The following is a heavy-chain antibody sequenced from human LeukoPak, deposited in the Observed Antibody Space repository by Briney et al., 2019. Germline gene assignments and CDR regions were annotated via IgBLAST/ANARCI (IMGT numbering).Heavy chain of an antibody. D-gene: IGHD6-19*01. CDR3: ASRSHSSGWCFDY. CDR1: GFPLNGHQ. CDR2: IGNSGRTK. Sequence: PGGSLRLSCAASGFPLNGHQMNWVRQAPGKGLEWVSYIGNSGRTKSYADSVKGRFTMSRDNAQNSVYLHMNSLRDEDTAVYYCASRSHSSGWCFDYWGQGTLVTVSS. J-gene: IGHJ4*02. V-gene: IGHV3-48*02.